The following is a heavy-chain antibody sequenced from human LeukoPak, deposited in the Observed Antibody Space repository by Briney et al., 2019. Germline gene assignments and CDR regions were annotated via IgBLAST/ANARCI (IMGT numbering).Heavy chain of an antibody. J-gene: IGHJ5*02. CDR2: IASDGSST. CDR3: ARGDYSSSWYRYSDNWFDP. Sequence: GGSLRLSCAASGFTFSSYWMNWVRQAPGKGLVWVSRIASDGSSTTYADSVKGRFSISRDNAKNTLYLQMNSLRVEDTAVYYCARGDYSSSWYRYSDNWFDPWGQGTLVTVSS. CDR1: GFTFSSYW. V-gene: IGHV3-74*01. D-gene: IGHD6-13*01.